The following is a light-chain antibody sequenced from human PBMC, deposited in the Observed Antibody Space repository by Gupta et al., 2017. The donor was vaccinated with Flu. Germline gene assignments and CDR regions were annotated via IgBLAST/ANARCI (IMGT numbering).Light chain of an antibody. Sequence: IQMTQSPSSLSASIGDRFTITCRASQSTSTYLNWYQQQPVKAPKLLIYAAPSLESGVPSRFSGSGSGTDFTLTITSLQSEDCATYYCQQSDGVPWTFGQGTKLEIK. CDR3: QQSDGVPWT. CDR1: QSTSTY. V-gene: IGKV1-39*01. J-gene: IGKJ1*01. CDR2: AAP.